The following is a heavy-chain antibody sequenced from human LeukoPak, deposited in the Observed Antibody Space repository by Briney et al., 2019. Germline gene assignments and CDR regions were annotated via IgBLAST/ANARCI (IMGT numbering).Heavy chain of an antibody. J-gene: IGHJ4*02. D-gene: IGHD3-10*01. CDR3: ARVAQSYGSGSYEDFDY. CDR1: GYTFTGYY. CDR2: IIPIFGTA. V-gene: IGHV1-69*05. Sequence: ASVKVSCKASGYTFTGYYMQWVRQAPGQGLEWMGGIIPIFGTANYAQKFQGRVTITTDESTSTAYMELSSLRSEDTAVYYCARVAQSYGSGSYEDFDYRGQGTLVTVSS.